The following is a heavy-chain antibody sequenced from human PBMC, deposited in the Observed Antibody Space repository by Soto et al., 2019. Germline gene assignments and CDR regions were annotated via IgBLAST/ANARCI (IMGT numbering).Heavy chain of an antibody. V-gene: IGHV3-7*01. J-gene: IGHJ3*02. CDR2: IKQDGSEN. D-gene: IGHD3-10*01. CDR1: GFTLRRHR. Sequence: PGGSLRLSGVACGFTLRRHRRSWVRQAPGKGLEWVANIKQDGSENYCVDSVKGRFTISRDNDKNSLYLQMNSLRAEDTAVYYCARDVTARSTAWWFGEAPNAFDIWGQGTMVTVSS. CDR3: ARDVTARSTAWWFGEAPNAFDI.